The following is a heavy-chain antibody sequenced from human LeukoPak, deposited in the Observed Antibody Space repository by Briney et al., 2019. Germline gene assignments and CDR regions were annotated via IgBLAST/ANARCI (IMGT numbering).Heavy chain of an antibody. J-gene: IGHJ6*03. CDR1: GFTFSNAW. D-gene: IGHD3-10*01. CDR2: ISSSSSI. Sequence: GGSLRLSCAASGFTFSNAWMSWVRQAPGKGLEWVSYISSSSSIYYADSVKGRFTISRDNARNSLYLQMNSLRAEDTGVYYCAREDYGSGLYYMDVWGKGTTVTVSS. V-gene: IGHV3-69-1*01. CDR3: AREDYGSGLYYMDV.